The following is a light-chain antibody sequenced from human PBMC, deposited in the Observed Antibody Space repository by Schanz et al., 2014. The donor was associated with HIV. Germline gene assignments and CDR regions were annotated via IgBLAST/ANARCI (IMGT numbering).Light chain of an antibody. V-gene: IGLV2-11*01. CDR3: CSYAGTYTVI. J-gene: IGLJ2*01. CDR2: DVT. CDR1: SSDVGGYDL. Sequence: QSVLTQPRSVSGSPGQSVTISCSGTSSDVGGYDLVSWYQHHPGKAPKLLILDVTKRASGVPARFSGSKSGNTASLTISGLQAEDEADYYCCSYAGTYTVIFGGGTKLTVL.